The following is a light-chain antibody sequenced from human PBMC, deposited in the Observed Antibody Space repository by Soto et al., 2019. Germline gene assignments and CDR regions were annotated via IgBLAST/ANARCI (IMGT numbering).Light chain of an antibody. CDR1: SSDVGGYNY. Sequence: QSALTQPASVSGSPGQSITISCTGTSSDVGGYNYVSWYQQLPGKAPKLMISEVSNRPSGVSNRFSGSKSGNTAPLTISGLQAEDEADYYCSSYTAGGTIFGTGTKVTVL. CDR2: EVS. J-gene: IGLJ1*01. V-gene: IGLV2-14*01. CDR3: SSYTAGGTI.